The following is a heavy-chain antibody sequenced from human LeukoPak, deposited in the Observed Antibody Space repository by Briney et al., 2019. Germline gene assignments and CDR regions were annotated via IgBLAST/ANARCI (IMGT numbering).Heavy chain of an antibody. J-gene: IGHJ4*02. CDR2: IRYDGSNK. V-gene: IGHV3-30*02. Sequence: GGSLRLSCAASGFTSSSYGMHWVRQAPGRGLEWVAFIRYDGSNKYYADSVKGRFTISRDNSKNTLYLQMNSLRAEDTAVYYCAKDWNHYDFWSGYSDDTAKGDYWGQGTLVTVSS. CDR3: AKDWNHYDFWSGYSDDTAKGDY. CDR1: GFTSSSYG. D-gene: IGHD3-3*01.